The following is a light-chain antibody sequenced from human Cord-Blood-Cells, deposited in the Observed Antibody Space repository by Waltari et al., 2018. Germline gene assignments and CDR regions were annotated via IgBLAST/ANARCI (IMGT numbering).Light chain of an antibody. V-gene: IGKV3-11*01. CDR3: QQRSNWPPKVT. CDR1: QSVSSY. J-gene: IGKJ5*01. CDR2: DAS. Sequence: EIVLTQSPATLSLSPGARATLSCRARQSVSSYLAWYQQKPGPAPRLLIYDASNRATGIPARFSGSGSGTDFTLTISSLEPEYFAVYYCQQRSNWPPKVTFGQGTRLEIK.